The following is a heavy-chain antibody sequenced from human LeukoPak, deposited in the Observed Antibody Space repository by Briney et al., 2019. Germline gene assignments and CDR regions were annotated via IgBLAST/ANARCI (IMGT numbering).Heavy chain of an antibody. D-gene: IGHD2-8*01. Sequence: SETLSLTCAVYGGSFSAYYWSWIRQPPGKGLEWIGEINHSGSTNYNPSLKSRVAISVDTSKNQFSLKLSSVTAADTAVYYCARGGLMVYAVRVQNDVFDIWGQGTMVTVSS. J-gene: IGHJ3*02. CDR3: ARGGLMVYAVRVQNDVFDI. CDR1: GGSFSAYY. V-gene: IGHV4-34*01. CDR2: INHSGST.